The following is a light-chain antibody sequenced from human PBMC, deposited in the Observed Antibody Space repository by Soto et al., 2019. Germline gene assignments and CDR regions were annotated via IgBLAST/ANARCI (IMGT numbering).Light chain of an antibody. CDR2: EGS. J-gene: IGLJ3*02. CDR3: CSYAGSSTFWV. Sequence: QSVLTQPASVSRPPGQSITISCTGTSSDVGSYNLVSWYQQHPGKAPKLMIYEGSKRPSGVSNRFSGSKSGNTASLTISGLQAEDEADYYCCSYAGSSTFWVFGGGTKLTVL. V-gene: IGLV2-23*03. CDR1: SSDVGSYNL.